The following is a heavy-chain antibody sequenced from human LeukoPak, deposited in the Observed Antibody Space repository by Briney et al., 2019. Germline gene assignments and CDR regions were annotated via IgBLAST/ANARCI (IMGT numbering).Heavy chain of an antibody. D-gene: IGHD3-10*01. CDR3: ARESYYGSGSSDY. Sequence: SETLSLTCSVSGGSVSSGSYHWSWIRQPPGKGLEWMGYIYYSGSTNYNPSFKSRVTISVDTSKNQFSLKLSSVTAADTAVYYCARESYYGSGSSDYWGQGTLVTVSS. CDR1: GGSVSSGSYH. J-gene: IGHJ4*02. CDR2: IYYSGST. V-gene: IGHV4-61*01.